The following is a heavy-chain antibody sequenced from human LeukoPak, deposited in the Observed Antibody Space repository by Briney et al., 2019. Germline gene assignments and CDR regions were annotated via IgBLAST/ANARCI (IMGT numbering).Heavy chain of an antibody. V-gene: IGHV3-48*01. Sequence: GGSLRLSCAASGFTFSSYSMNWVRQAPGKGLEWVSYISGSSGTKYYADSVKGRFTISRDNAKNSLYLQMNSLRAEDTAVYYCARAPYTSGWYRGDNDYWGQGTLVTVSS. J-gene: IGHJ4*02. CDR3: ARAPYTSGWYRGDNDY. D-gene: IGHD6-19*01. CDR1: GFTFSSYS. CDR2: ISGSSGTK.